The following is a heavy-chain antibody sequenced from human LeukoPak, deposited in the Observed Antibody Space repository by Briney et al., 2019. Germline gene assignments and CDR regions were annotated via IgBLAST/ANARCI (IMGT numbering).Heavy chain of an antibody. J-gene: IGHJ6*02. CDR2: NYYSGSP. CDR3: AREGYSYGYNGMDV. Sequence: SETLSLTCTVSGGSISSYYWSWIRQPPGKGLEWIGYNYYSGSPNYNPSLKSRVTISVDTSKNQFSLKLSSVTAADTAVYYCAREGYSYGYNGMDVWGQGTTVTVSS. D-gene: IGHD5-18*01. CDR1: GGSISSYY. V-gene: IGHV4-59*01.